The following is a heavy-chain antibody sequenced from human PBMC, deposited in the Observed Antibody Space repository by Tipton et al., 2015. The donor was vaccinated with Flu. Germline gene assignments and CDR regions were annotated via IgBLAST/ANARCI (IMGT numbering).Heavy chain of an antibody. CDR1: GGSISSSSYY. CDR3: ARVTGPPYYYGMDV. Sequence: TLSLTCTVSGGSISSSSYYWGWIRQPPGKVLEWIGSIYYSGSTYYTPSLKSRVTISVDTSKNQFSLKLSSVTAADTAVYYCARVTGPPYYYGMDVWGQGTTVTVSS. CDR2: IYYSGST. V-gene: IGHV4-39*07. J-gene: IGHJ6*02.